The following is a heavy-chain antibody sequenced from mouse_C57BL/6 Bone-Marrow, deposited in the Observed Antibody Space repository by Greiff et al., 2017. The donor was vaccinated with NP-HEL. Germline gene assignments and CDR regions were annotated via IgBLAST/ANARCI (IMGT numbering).Heavy chain of an antibody. D-gene: IGHD1-1*01. J-gene: IGHJ3*01. CDR1: GYSFTSYY. V-gene: IGHV1-66*01. CDR3: ARGTIPTTWFAY. CDR2: IYPGSGNT. Sequence: VQLQQSGPELVKPGASVKISCKASGYSFTSYYIHWVQQRPGQGLAWIGWIYPGSGNTKYNEKFKGKATLTADTSSSTAYMQLSSLTSEDSAVYYCARGTIPTTWFAYWGQGTLVTVSA.